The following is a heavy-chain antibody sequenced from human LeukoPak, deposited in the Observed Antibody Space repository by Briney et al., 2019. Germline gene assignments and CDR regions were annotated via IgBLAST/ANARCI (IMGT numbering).Heavy chain of an antibody. CDR2: MWYTGSTNY. CDR1: GASIRSYY. J-gene: IGHJ4*02. CDR3: ARHGPRRDGYNYDY. Sequence: WETLSLTCTVSGASIRSYYWSWIRQPPGKGLECIGYMWYTGSTNYNYNPSLKSRVTISVDTSKNQFSLKLSSVTAADTAVYYCARHGPRRDGYNYDYWGPGTLVTVS. V-gene: IGHV4-59*08. D-gene: IGHD5-24*01.